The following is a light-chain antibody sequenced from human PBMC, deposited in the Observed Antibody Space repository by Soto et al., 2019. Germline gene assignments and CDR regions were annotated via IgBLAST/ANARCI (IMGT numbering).Light chain of an antibody. CDR3: QQYNSYSET. CDR2: QAS. Sequence: DIQMTQSPSTLSASLGDRVTMTCRARQSISSWLAWYQQKPGKAPKLLIYQASSLESGVPSTFSGSRSGTEFNLTISSLQPNDVATYYGQQYNSYSETFGQGTKVEI. J-gene: IGKJ1*01. V-gene: IGKV1-5*03. CDR1: QSISSW.